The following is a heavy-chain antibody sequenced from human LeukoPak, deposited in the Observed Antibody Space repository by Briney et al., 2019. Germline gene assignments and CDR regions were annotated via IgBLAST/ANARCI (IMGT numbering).Heavy chain of an antibody. J-gene: IGHJ4*02. V-gene: IGHV4-59*08. Sequence: SETLSLTCTVSGGSISSYYWSWIRQPPGKGLEWIGYIYYSGSTNYNPSLKSRVTISVDTSKNQFSLKLSSVTAADTAVYYCASLTGYSSGCFYDWGQGTLVTVSS. CDR2: IYYSGST. CDR3: ASLTGYSSGCFYD. CDR1: GGSISSYY. D-gene: IGHD6-19*01.